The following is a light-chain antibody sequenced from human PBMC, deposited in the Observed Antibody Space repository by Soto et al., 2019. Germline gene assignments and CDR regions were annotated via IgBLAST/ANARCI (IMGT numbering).Light chain of an antibody. CDR1: QIISTNF. J-gene: IGKJ2*01. CDR2: DAS. CDR3: QQYGTSPYT. Sequence: EIVLTQSPATLSLSPGERATLSCRASQIISTNFLAWYQQKPGQAPRLLMFDASRRATVIPGRISGSGSGTDFTLTISRLEPEDFAVYYCQQYGTSPYTFGQGTKLEIK. V-gene: IGKV3-20*01.